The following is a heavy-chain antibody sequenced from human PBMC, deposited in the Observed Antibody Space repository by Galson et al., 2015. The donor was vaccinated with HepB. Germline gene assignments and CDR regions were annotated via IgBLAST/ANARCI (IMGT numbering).Heavy chain of an antibody. CDR3: ARDYCGSPNCLYYFYGLDV. CDR2: ISYDGSKK. V-gene: IGHV3-30*05. CDR1: GFTFRAYG. J-gene: IGHJ6*02. D-gene: IGHD2-2*01. Sequence: SLRLSCAASGFTFRAYGIHWVRQAPGKGLEWVGVISYDGSKKQYADSVRGRFTISRDNSKNTLYLQMKSLRAEDTAVYYCARDYCGSPNCLYYFYGLDVWGQGTTVTVSS.